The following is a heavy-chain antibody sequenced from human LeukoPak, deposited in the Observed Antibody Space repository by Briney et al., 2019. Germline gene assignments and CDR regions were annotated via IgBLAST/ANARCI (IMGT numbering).Heavy chain of an antibody. V-gene: IGHV3-23*01. CDR2: ISGSGGNT. Sequence: GGSLRLSCAASGFTFTNYAMSWVRQAPGKGLEWVSVISGSGGNTYYADSVKGRFTISRDNSKNTLDMQMNSLRAEDTAVYYCARGYCTGNNCRPYYYYGMDVWGQGTTVTVSS. CDR1: GFTFTNYA. CDR3: ARGYCTGNNCRPYYYYGMDV. J-gene: IGHJ6*02. D-gene: IGHD2-8*02.